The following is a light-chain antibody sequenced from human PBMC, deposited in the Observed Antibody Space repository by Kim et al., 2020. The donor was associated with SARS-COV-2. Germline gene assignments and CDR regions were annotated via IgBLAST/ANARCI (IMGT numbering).Light chain of an antibody. J-gene: IGKJ2*01. CDR3: QEYGNSRT. V-gene: IGKV3-20*01. CDR1: QSLRSSY. CDR2: GAS. Sequence: EVVLTQSPGTLSLSPGERATLSCRASQSLRSSYLAWYQQRPGQAPKLLIYGASSRATGIPDRFSGGGSGTDFTLTITRLEPEDFAVYYCQEYGNSRTFGQGTKLEI.